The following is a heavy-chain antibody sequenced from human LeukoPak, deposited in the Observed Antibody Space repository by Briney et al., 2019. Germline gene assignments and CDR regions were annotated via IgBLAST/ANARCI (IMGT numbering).Heavy chain of an antibody. CDR1: GGSISSYF. CDR2: TYYSGSS. V-gene: IGHV4-59*08. CDR3: ARNDGDI. J-gene: IGHJ3*02. D-gene: IGHD3-16*01. Sequence: SETLSLTCTDSGGSISSYFWRWIRQPPGKGRDGIGYTYYSGSSNYNPSLKSQVAIAVDRYKNQFSLKPSSVTARDVAVYYCARNDGDIWGQGTMVTVSS.